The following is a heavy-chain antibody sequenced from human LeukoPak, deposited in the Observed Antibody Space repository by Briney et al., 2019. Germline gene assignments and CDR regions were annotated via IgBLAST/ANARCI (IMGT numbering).Heavy chain of an antibody. CDR1: GFGFSNHW. D-gene: IGHD1-26*01. CDR3: ARVSGTYYPVDY. Sequence: GGSLRLSCAASGFGFSNHWMAWVRQTPGKGLEWVANIRQDGGDTYYVDSVRGRFTIFRDNAKSSVFLQMNSLRAEDTAVYHCARVSGTYYPVDYWGQGTLVTVSS. V-gene: IGHV3-7*01. J-gene: IGHJ4*02. CDR2: IRQDGGDT.